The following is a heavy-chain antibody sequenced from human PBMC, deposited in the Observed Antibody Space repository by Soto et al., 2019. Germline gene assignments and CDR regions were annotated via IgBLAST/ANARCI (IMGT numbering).Heavy chain of an antibody. CDR1: GFIFSTYT. V-gene: IGHV3-23*03. J-gene: IGHJ4*02. Sequence: EVQLLESGGHLVQPGGSLRLSCAASGFIFSTYTMNWVRQVSWKGLEWVSGINQPGKQTWYADSVKGRFTISRDNSKNFLFLQMNSLRVEDTVDYYCAKDRHPDGIWTFDYWGQGAPVTVSS. CDR3: AKDRHPDGIWTFDY. D-gene: IGHD3-9*01. CDR2: INQPGKQT.